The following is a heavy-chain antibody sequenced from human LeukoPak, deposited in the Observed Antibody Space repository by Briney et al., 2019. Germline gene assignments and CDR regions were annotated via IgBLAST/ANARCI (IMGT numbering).Heavy chain of an antibody. Sequence: SETLSLTCTVSGGSISSYYWTWIRQPPGKELEWLGYVSHSGSTKYNPSLKSRVTISVDTSKSQFSLRLSSVTAADTAVYYCARSLGSLIRGVLGYWGQGTLVTVSS. D-gene: IGHD3-10*01. J-gene: IGHJ4*02. CDR2: VSHSGST. V-gene: IGHV4-59*01. CDR1: GGSISSYY. CDR3: ARSLGSLIRGVLGY.